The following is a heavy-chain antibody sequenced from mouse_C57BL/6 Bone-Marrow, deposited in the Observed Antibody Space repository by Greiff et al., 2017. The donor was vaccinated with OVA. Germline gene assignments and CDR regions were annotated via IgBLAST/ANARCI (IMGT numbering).Heavy chain of an antibody. Sequence: QVQLQQPGAELVMPGASVKLSCKASGYTFTSYWMHWVKPRPGQGLEWIGEIDPSDSYTNYNQKFKGKSTLTVDKSSSTAYMQLSSLTSEYSAVYYCASITFAYWGQGTLVTVSA. CDR1: GYTFTSYW. D-gene: IGHD1-1*01. CDR3: ASITFAY. V-gene: IGHV1-69*01. J-gene: IGHJ3*01. CDR2: IDPSDSYT.